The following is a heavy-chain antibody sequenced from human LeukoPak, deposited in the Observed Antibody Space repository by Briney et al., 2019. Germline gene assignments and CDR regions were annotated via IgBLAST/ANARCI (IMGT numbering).Heavy chain of an antibody. V-gene: IGHV3-7*01. CDR3: AKSRSTRPGWFDP. D-gene: IGHD2-2*01. Sequence: GGSLRFSCAASGFTFSSYGLSWVRQAPGKGLEWVANIEEDGSEKYYVESVKGRFTISRDNAKNSLYLQMNSLRAEDTAVYYRAKSRSTRPGWFDPWGQGTLVTVSS. J-gene: IGHJ5*02. CDR2: IEEDGSEK. CDR1: GFTFSSYG.